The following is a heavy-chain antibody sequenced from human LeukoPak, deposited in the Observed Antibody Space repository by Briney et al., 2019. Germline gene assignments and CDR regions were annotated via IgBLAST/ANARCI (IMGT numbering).Heavy chain of an antibody. Sequence: GGSLRLSCAASGFTFSSYSMNWVRQAPGKGLEWVSSISSSSSYIYYADSVKGRFTISRDNAKNSLYLQMNSLRAEDTAVYYCARDTSLVPRGDYWGQGTLVTVSS. D-gene: IGHD6-13*01. J-gene: IGHJ4*02. V-gene: IGHV3-21*01. CDR3: ARDTSLVPRGDY. CDR2: ISSSSSYI. CDR1: GFTFSSYS.